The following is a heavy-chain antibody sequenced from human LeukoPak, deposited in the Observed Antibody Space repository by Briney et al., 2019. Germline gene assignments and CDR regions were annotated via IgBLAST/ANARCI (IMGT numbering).Heavy chain of an antibody. CDR3: ARGLGTTVSWFDP. CDR2: IYHSGST. CDR1: GGSISSTTYY. J-gene: IGHJ5*02. D-gene: IGHD4-17*01. Sequence: SETLSLTCSVSGGSISSTTYYWGWIRQPPGKGLEWIGEIYHSGSTNYNPSLKSRVTISVDKSKNQFSLKLSSVTAADTAVYYCARGLGTTVSWFDPWGQGTLVTVSS. V-gene: IGHV4-39*07.